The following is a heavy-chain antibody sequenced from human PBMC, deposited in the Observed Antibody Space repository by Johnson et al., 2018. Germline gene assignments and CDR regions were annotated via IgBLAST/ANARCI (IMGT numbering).Heavy chain of an antibody. D-gene: IGHD2-2*01. Sequence: QVQLVQSGAEVKKPGSSVKVSCKASGGTFSSYAISWVRQAPGQGLEWMGGIIPIFGTANYAQKFQGRVTITADESTSTAYMELSSRRSEDTAVYYWAGGGGDCSSTSCPRMDVWGQGTTVTVSS. CDR3: AGGGGDCSSTSCPRMDV. CDR2: IIPIFGTA. V-gene: IGHV1-69*01. J-gene: IGHJ6*02. CDR1: GGTFSSYA.